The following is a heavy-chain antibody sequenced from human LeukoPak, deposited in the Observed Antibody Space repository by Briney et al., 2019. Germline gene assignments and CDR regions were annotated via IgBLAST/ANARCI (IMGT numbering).Heavy chain of an antibody. CDR3: AGGRSTGYPYYFEY. CDR2: MNPNSGST. V-gene: IGHV1-8*03. J-gene: IGHJ4*02. CDR1: GYTFTSYD. D-gene: IGHD5-12*01. Sequence: VASVKVSCKASGYTFTSYDINWVRQATGQGLEWMGWMNPNSGSTGYAQKFQGRVTITRNTSISTAYMELSGLRSEDTAVYYCAGGRSTGYPYYFEYWGQGTLVTVSS.